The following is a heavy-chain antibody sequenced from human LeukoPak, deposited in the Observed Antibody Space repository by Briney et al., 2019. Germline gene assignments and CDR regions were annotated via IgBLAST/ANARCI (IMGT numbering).Heavy chain of an antibody. J-gene: IGHJ4*02. Sequence: ASVKVSCKASGYTFTSYDINWVRQATGQGLEWMGWMSPNSGNTSYAQKFQGRVTMTRDTSTSTVYMELSSLRSEDTAVYYCAREVVVAAIRFDYWGQGTLVAVSS. CDR2: MSPNSGNT. CDR1: GYTFTSYD. V-gene: IGHV1-8*01. CDR3: AREVVVAAIRFDY. D-gene: IGHD2-15*01.